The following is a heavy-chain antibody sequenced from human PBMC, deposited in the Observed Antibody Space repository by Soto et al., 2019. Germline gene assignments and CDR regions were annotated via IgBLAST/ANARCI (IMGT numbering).Heavy chain of an antibody. V-gene: IGHV5-51*01. CDR3: ARPANTVADHFDL. Sequence: LKISCQVSGYTFPIYWIGWVRQMPGKGLEWMGIIYPNDSDTRYSPSFQGQVTISADQSINTAYLQWDSLKASDTAIYYCARPANTVADHFDLWGQGTPVTVSS. CDR2: IYPNDSDT. D-gene: IGHD4-17*01. J-gene: IGHJ4*02. CDR1: GYTFPIYW.